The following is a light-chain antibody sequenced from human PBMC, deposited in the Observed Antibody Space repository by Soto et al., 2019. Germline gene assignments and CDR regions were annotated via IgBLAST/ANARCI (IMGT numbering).Light chain of an antibody. CDR1: SSDIGVFNY. CDR2: DVT. CDR3: YSYAGTYTFV. Sequence: QSVLTQPASVSGSPGQSITISCTGSSSDIGVFNYVSWYQQTPGNAPKLLIYDVTERPSGVPDRFSGSKSGNTASLTISGLQTEDEADYYCYSYAGTYTFVFGTGTKVTVL. J-gene: IGLJ1*01. V-gene: IGLV2-11*01.